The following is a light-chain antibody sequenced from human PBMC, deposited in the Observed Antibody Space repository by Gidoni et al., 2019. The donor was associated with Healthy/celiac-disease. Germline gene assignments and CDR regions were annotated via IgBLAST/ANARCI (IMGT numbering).Light chain of an antibody. Sequence: IVLKQSPGTLSLSPGERATLSCRASQSVSSSYLAWYQQKPGQAPRLLIYGASSRATGIPDRFSGSGSGTDFTLTISSLEPEDFAVYYCQQYGSSPLTFGGGTKVEIK. CDR1: QSVSSSY. V-gene: IGKV3-20*01. J-gene: IGKJ4*01. CDR3: QQYGSSPLT. CDR2: GAS.